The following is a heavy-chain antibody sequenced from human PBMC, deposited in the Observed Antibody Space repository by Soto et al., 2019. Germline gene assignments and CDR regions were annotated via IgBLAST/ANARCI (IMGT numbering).Heavy chain of an antibody. CDR3: ARSPRNYYALGSYSYFRH. V-gene: IGHV1-8*01. CDR1: GYTFTSYD. CDR2: MNPNNGNT. J-gene: IGHJ1*01. D-gene: IGHD3-10*01. Sequence: QVQLVQSGAEVKKPGASMKVSCKASGYTFTSYDISWVRQATGQGLEWMGWMNPNNGNTDYAPKFQGRVTMTMNTSIGTAYMELSSLRSEDTAVYYCARSPRNYYALGSYSYFRHWGQGTLVTVSS.